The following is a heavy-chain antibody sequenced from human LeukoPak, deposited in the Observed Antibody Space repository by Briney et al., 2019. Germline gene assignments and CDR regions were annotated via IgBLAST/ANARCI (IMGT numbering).Heavy chain of an antibody. CDR3: ARDLWDHDSSGYSLY. Sequence: PGGSLRLSCAASGFTFSSYWMSWVRQAPGKGLEWVANMKQDGSEKYYVDSVKGRFTISRDNAKNSLYLHMNSLRAEDTAVYYCARDLWDHDSSGYSLYWGQGTLVTVSS. V-gene: IGHV3-7*01. CDR2: MKQDGSEK. CDR1: GFTFSSYW. J-gene: IGHJ4*02. D-gene: IGHD3-22*01.